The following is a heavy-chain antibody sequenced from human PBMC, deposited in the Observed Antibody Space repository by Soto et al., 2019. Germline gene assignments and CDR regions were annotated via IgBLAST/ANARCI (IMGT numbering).Heavy chain of an antibody. J-gene: IGHJ4*02. CDR2: INPNSGGT. CDR3: ARPSEGKQMVTLDX. Sequence: ASLKVSCNASGYTFTGYYMHWVRQAPGQGLEWMGCINPNSGGTNYAQKFQGRVTMTRDTSISTAYMELSRLRSDDTAVYYCARPSEGKQMVTLDXWGQGTLVTVSX. D-gene: IGHD5-18*01. V-gene: IGHV1-2*02. CDR1: GYTFTGYY.